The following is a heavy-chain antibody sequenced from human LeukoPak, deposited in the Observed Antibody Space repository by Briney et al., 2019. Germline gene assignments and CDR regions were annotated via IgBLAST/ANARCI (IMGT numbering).Heavy chain of an antibody. CDR1: GGSISSYY. CDR3: ARDGGRDGNKKLGFDY. Sequence: PSETLSLTCTVSGGSISSYYWSWIRQPPGKGLEWIGYIYYSGSTNFNPSLKSRVTISVDTSRNQFSLKLTSVTAADTAVYYCARDGGRDGNKKLGFDYWGQGTLVTVSS. CDR2: IYYSGST. D-gene: IGHD5-24*01. V-gene: IGHV4-59*01. J-gene: IGHJ4*02.